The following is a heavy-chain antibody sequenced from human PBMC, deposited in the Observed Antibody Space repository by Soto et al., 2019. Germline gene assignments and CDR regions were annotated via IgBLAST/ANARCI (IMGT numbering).Heavy chain of an antibody. D-gene: IGHD2-21*02. CDR3: ARADRTLVTSYSLDV. CDR1: GGSFSGYY. V-gene: IGHV4-34*01. CDR2: INRSGTI. Sequence: SETLSLTCAVYGGSFSGYYWTWIRQPPGKGLEWIGEINRSGTINFNPSLKSRLTISLDTPKKHFSLKLSSVTDADTAAYYCARADRTLVTSYSLDVWGQGTTVTVSS. J-gene: IGHJ6*02.